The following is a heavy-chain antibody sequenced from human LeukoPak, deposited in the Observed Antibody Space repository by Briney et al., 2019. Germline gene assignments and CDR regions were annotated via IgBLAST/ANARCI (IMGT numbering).Heavy chain of an antibody. D-gene: IGHD6-19*01. CDR2: VHYSGST. Sequence: SETLSLTCTVSGGSISSYYWSWIRQPPGKGLEWIGYVHYSGSTNYNPSLKSRVTMSVDTSKNKFSLKLSSVTAADTAVYYCAREGTDSSGWSRIDYWGQGTLVTVSS. CDR3: AREGTDSSGWSRIDY. CDR1: GGSISSYY. J-gene: IGHJ4*02. V-gene: IGHV4-59*01.